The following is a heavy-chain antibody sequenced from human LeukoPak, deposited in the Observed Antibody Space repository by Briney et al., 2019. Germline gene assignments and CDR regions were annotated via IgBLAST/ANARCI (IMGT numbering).Heavy chain of an antibody. CDR1: GGSFSGYY. D-gene: IGHD2-2*01. Sequence: SETLSLTCAAYGGSFSGYYWSWIRQPPGKGLEWIWEINHSGSTNYNPSLKSRVTISVDTSKNQFSLKLSSVTAADTAVYYCARDSGDCSSTRCLLYGMYVWGQGTTVTVSS. CDR2: INHSGST. V-gene: IGHV4-34*01. J-gene: IGHJ6*02. CDR3: ARDSGDCSSTRCLLYGMYV.